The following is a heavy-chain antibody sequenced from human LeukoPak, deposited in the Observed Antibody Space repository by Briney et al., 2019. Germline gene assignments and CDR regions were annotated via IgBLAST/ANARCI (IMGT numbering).Heavy chain of an antibody. Sequence: GGSLRLSCAASGFTFSSYSMNWVRQAPGKGLEWVSSISSSSYIYYADSVKGRFTISRDNAKNSLYLQMNSLRAEDTAVYYCARDLDSSGYYVPFDYWGQGTLVTVSS. V-gene: IGHV3-21*01. D-gene: IGHD3-22*01. CDR3: ARDLDSSGYYVPFDY. CDR1: GFTFSSYS. CDR2: ISSSSYI. J-gene: IGHJ4*02.